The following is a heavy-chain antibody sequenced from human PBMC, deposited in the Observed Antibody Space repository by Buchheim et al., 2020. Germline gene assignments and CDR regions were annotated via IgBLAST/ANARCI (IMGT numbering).Heavy chain of an antibody. CDR2: INLSGGST. V-gene: IGHV1-46*01. Sequence: QVQLVQSGAEVKKPGASVKVSCKASGYTFTSYYMHWVRQAPGQGLEWMGIINLSGGSTSYAQKFQGRVTMTRDTSTSTVYMELSSLRSEDTAVYYCARVIGGRWAQGYYYYMDVWGKGTT. CDR3: ARVIGGRWAQGYYYYMDV. D-gene: IGHD2/OR15-2a*01. CDR1: GYTFTSYY. J-gene: IGHJ6*03.